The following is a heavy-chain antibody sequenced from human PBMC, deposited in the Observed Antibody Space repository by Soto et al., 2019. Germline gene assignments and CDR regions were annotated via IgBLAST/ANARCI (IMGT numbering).Heavy chain of an antibody. D-gene: IGHD6-6*01. CDR1: GFSFSNYA. J-gene: IGHJ4*02. Sequence: PGGSLRLSCAASGFSFSNYAMNWVRQAPGKGLEWVSAISAGGSNTNYADSVKGRFTISSDNSKNTLYLQMNGLRADGTAVYYCAKEYSTSFDYWGQGTPVTVSS. V-gene: IGHV3-23*01. CDR2: ISAGGSNT. CDR3: AKEYSTSFDY.